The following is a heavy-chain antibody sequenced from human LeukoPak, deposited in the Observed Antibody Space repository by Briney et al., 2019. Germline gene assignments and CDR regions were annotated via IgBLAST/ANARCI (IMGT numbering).Heavy chain of an antibody. V-gene: IGHV3-30*02. D-gene: IGHD6-6*01. J-gene: IGHJ4*02. CDR2: IRNVGNDK. CDR3: ARGTAWGSSSHYFDY. CDR1: GFTFDCCG. Sequence: PGGSLRLSCAASGFTFDCCGMHWVRQAPGKGLEWVAFIRNVGNDKYYADSVKGRFFISRDNSKNTLYLQMNSLRAEDTAVYYCARGTAWGSSSHYFDYWGQGTLVTVSS.